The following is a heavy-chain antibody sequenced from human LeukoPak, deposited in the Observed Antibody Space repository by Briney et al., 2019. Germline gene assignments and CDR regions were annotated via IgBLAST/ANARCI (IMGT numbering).Heavy chain of an antibody. Sequence: PSETLSLTCAVSGGSINSVNCYWTWIRQPPGKGLEWIGYIYYSGSTYCNPSLNSRVTISVDTSKNQFSLKLSSVTATDTAVYYCARAGKYFGSGTWAGLVDFWGLGTLVTVSS. V-gene: IGHV4-30-4*08. J-gene: IGHJ4*02. D-gene: IGHD3-10*01. CDR2: IYYSGST. CDR1: GGSINSVNCY. CDR3: ARAGKYFGSGTWAGLVDF.